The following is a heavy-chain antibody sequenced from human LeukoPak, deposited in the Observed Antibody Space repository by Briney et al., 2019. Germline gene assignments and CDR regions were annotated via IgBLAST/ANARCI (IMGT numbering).Heavy chain of an antibody. J-gene: IGHJ4*02. CDR3: ARDGGYDFWSGYYQDY. Sequence: GGSLRLSCATSGFTFSRYAMHWVRQAPGKGLEWVALISYDANIGSNKYYADSVKGRFTISRDSSENTLYLQMNSLRAEDTAVYYCARDGGYDFWSGYYQDYWGQGTLVTVSS. V-gene: IGHV3-30-3*01. D-gene: IGHD3-3*01. CDR1: GFTFSRYA. CDR2: ISYDANIGSNK.